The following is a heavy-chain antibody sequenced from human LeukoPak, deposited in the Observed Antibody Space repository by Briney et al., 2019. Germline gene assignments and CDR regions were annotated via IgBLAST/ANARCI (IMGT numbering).Heavy chain of an antibody. Sequence: KPSETLSLTCTVSGGSISSYYWSWIRQPPGKGLEWIGYIYYSGGTNYNPSLKSRVTISVDTSKNQFSLKLSSVTVADTAVYYCARPKYGSGWYEFDYWGQGTLVTVSS. D-gene: IGHD6-19*01. J-gene: IGHJ4*02. CDR3: ARPKYGSGWYEFDY. V-gene: IGHV4-59*08. CDR1: GGSISSYY. CDR2: IYYSGGT.